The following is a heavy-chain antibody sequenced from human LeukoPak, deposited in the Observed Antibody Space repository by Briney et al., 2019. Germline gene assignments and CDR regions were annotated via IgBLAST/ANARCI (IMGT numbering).Heavy chain of an antibody. CDR2: IVVGSGNT. J-gene: IGHJ6*02. CDR1: GFTFTSSA. V-gene: IGHV1-58*02. Sequence: GTSVTVSCKASGFTFTSSAMQWVRQARGQRLEWIGWIVVGSGNTNYAQKFQERVTITRDMSTSTAYMELSSLRSEDTAVYYCAAPDSSQRGSYYYYYYGMDVWGQGTTVTVSS. CDR3: AAPDSSQRGSYYYYYYGMDV. D-gene: IGHD3-22*01.